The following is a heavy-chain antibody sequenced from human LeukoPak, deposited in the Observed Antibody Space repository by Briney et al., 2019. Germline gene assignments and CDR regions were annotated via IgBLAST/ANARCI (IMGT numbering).Heavy chain of an antibody. Sequence: SETLSLTCAVYGGSFSGYYWSWIRQPPGKGLEWIGEINHSGSTNYNPSLKSRVTISVDTSKNLFSLKLTSVTAADTALYYCVRGYAVLDYWGQGNLATVSS. D-gene: IGHD2-2*01. CDR3: VRGYAVLDY. J-gene: IGHJ4*02. CDR2: INHSGST. V-gene: IGHV4-34*01. CDR1: GGSFSGYY.